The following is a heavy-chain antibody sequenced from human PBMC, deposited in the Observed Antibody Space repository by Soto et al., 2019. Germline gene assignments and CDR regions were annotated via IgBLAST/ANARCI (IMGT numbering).Heavy chain of an antibody. V-gene: IGHV1-18*01. D-gene: IGHD3-16*02. CDR2: ITAYNGNT. J-gene: IGHJ5*02. Sequence: ASVKVSCKASAYTFTSYGFSWVRQARGQGLEWMGWITAYNGNTKYAQKLQGRVTMTTDTSTSTAYMELRSLRSDDTAVYYCAREGPNHRLSWGQGTLVTVSS. CDR1: AYTFTSYG. CDR3: AREGPNHRLS.